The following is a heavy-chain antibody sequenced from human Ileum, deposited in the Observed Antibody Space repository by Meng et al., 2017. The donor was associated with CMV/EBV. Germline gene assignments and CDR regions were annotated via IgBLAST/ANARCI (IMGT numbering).Heavy chain of an antibody. CDR1: GFTFSSYW. D-gene: IGHD3-16*01. V-gene: IGHV3-7*01. J-gene: IGHJ4*02. CDR3: ARGWGAN. CDR2: IKEDGSET. Sequence: SLRLSCAASGFTFSSYWMSWVRQAPGKGLGWVANIKEDGSETYYADSVKGRFTLSRDNAKNSLHLQMNSLRAEDTAVYYCARGWGANWGQGALVTVSS.